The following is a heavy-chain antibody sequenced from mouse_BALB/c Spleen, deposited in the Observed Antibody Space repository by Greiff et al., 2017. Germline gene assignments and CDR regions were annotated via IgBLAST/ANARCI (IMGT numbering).Heavy chain of an antibody. V-gene: IGHV1-15*01. D-gene: IGHD1-1*01. CDR1: GYTFTDYE. CDR3: TRSLPYYGSTYYFDY. J-gene: IGHJ2*01. Sequence: VQLQQSGAELVRPGASVTLSCKASGYTFTDYEMHWVKQTPVHGLEWIGAIDPETGGTAYNQKFKGKATLTADKSSSTAYMELRSLTSEDSAVYYCTRSLPYYGSTYYFDYWGQGTTLTVSS. CDR2: IDPETGGT.